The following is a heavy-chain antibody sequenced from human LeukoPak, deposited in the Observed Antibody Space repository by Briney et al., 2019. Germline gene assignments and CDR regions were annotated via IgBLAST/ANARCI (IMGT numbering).Heavy chain of an antibody. CDR1: GGSIGSHY. CDR2: MYNSGST. Sequence: SETLSLTCTVSGGSIGSHYWSWIRQSPGKGLEWIGFMYNSGSTKYNPSLQSRVTISVDTSKNQFSLKLSSVTAADTAVYYCARYCSGGNCYNWFDPWGQGTTVTVSS. V-gene: IGHV4-59*11. D-gene: IGHD2-15*01. J-gene: IGHJ5*01. CDR3: ARYCSGGNCYNWFDP.